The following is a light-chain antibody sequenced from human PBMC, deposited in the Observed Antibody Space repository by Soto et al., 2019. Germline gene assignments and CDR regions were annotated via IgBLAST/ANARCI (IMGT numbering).Light chain of an antibody. V-gene: IGKV3-15*01. CDR1: QSINNN. Sequence: ELAMTQSPSTLSVSPGERATLSCRASQSINNNLAWYQQRPGQAPRLLVYGASTRPTGIPARFSGSGSGTDFTLTIISLHSEDFAVYYCQQYNNWPRTFGQGTKVDIK. CDR2: GAS. J-gene: IGKJ1*01. CDR3: QQYNNWPRT.